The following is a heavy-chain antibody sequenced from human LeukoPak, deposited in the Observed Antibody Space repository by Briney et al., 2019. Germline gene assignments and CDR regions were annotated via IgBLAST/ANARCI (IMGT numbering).Heavy chain of an antibody. D-gene: IGHD5-18*01. V-gene: IGHV4-4*07. J-gene: IGHJ4*02. CDR1: GGSMSSYY. Sequence: PSETLSLTCTVSGGSMSSYYWSWIRQPAGKGLEWIGRIYTSGSTNYTPSVKTRVSMSVDTSKNQSSLKLSSVTAADTAVYYCARFRVDTAMAAFDYWGQGTLVTVSS. CDR3: ARFRVDTAMAAFDY. CDR2: IYTSGST.